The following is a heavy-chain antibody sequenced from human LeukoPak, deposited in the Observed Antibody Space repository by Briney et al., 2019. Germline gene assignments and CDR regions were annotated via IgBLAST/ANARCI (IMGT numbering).Heavy chain of an antibody. CDR2: INSDGSST. CDR1: GFTFSSYW. D-gene: IGHD6-13*01. CDR3: AKGREVYSSSNWFDP. Sequence: GGSLRLSCAASGFTFSSYWMHWVRDAPGKGLGWVSRINSDGSSTSYADSVKGRFTISRDNAKNTLYLQMNSLRAEDTAVYYCAKGREVYSSSNWFDPWGQGTLVTVSS. J-gene: IGHJ5*02. V-gene: IGHV3-74*01.